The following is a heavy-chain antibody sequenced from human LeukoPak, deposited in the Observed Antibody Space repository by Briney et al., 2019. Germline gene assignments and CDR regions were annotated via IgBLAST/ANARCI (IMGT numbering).Heavy chain of an antibody. Sequence: SVKVSCKASGGTFRSYDISWVRQAPGQGLAWMGGIIPIFGTANYAQKFQGRVTITADESTSTAYMELSSLKPEDPAVYYCAFFSVGGVPRGYSGYDGGRFDYWGQGTLVTVSS. J-gene: IGHJ4*02. CDR1: GGTFRSYD. CDR2: IIPIFGTA. D-gene: IGHD5-12*01. CDR3: AFFSVGGVPRGYSGYDGGRFDY. V-gene: IGHV1-69*01.